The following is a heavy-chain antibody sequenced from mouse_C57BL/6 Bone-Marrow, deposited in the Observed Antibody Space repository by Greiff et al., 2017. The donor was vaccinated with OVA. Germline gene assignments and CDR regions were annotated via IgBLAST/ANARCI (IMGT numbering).Heavy chain of an antibody. CDR3: ATPGRGGCDD. D-gene: IGHD3-3*01. V-gene: IGHV1-61*01. Sequence: QVQLQQPGAELVRPGSSVKLSCKASGYTFTSYWMDWVKQRPGQGLEWIGNIYPSDSETPYNQKFKDKATLTVDKSSSTAYMQLSSLTSEDSAVYSCATPGRGGCDDWGPDTTLTVSS. CDR1: GYTFTSYW. CDR2: IYPSDSET. J-gene: IGHJ2*01.